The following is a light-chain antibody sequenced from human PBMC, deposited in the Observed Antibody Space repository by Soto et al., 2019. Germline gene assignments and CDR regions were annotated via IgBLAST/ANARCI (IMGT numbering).Light chain of an antibody. CDR3: NSYTSSNTLYV. Sequence: QSVLTQPASVSGSPGQSITISCTGTSSDVGGYNYVSWYQQHPGKAPKLMIYAVSYRPSGVSNRFSGSKSGNTASLTISGLQTDDEADYYCNSYTSSNTLYVFGTGTKLTVL. CDR2: AVS. J-gene: IGLJ1*01. CDR1: SSDVGGYNY. V-gene: IGLV2-14*01.